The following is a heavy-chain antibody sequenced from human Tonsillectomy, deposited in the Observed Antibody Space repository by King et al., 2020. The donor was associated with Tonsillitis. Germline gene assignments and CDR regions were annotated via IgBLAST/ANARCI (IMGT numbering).Heavy chain of an antibody. J-gene: IGHJ6*02. CDR3: AKAPDYDILTGRYYYGMDV. V-gene: IGHV3-30*02. CDR1: GFIFSNSG. D-gene: IGHD3-9*01. CDR2: IRYDGNTK. Sequence: QEQLVQSGGGVVQPGGSLGLSCAASGFIFSNSGLHWVRQAPGKGLEWVAFIRYDGNTKYYADSVKGRFTISRDNSKNTLYLQMNSLRAEDTAVYYCAKAPDYDILTGRYYYGMDVWGQGTTVTVSS.